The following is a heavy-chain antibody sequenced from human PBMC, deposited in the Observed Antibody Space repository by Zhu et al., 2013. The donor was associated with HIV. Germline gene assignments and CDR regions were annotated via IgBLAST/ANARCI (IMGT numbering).Heavy chain of an antibody. J-gene: IGHJ4*02. D-gene: IGHD2-21*02. CDR3: ARGDFYGGDSRGHDY. V-gene: IGHV1-69*06. CDR2: IIPIFGTA. CDR1: GGTFSSYA. Sequence: QVQLVQSGAEVKKPGSSVKVSCKASGGTFSSYAISWVRQAPGQGLEWMGGIIPIFGTANYAQKFQGRVTITTDKSTTTAYMELGSLRSEDTAVYYCARGDFYGGDSRGHDYWGQGTLVTVSS.